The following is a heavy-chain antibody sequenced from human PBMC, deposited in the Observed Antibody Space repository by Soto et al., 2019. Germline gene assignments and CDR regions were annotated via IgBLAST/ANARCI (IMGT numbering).Heavy chain of an antibody. Sequence: PAGSLRLSCSASRFTFSSYSIHWVRQAPGKGLEYVSSIGTNGGSTFYADSVKGRFTISRDNAKNSVYLQMNSLRDEDTAIYYCARDLNWGIDYWGQGALVTVSS. CDR2: IGTNGGST. CDR1: RFTFSSYS. CDR3: ARDLNWGIDY. D-gene: IGHD7-27*01. J-gene: IGHJ4*02. V-gene: IGHV3-64*04.